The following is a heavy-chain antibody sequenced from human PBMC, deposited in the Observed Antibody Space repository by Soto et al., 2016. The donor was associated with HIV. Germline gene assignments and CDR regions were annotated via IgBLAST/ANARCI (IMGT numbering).Heavy chain of an antibody. CDR1: GYTFTSYG. CDR2: ISAYNGNT. CDR3: ARDLPLRYFDWLPVGAFDI. D-gene: IGHD3-9*01. Sequence: QVQLVQSGAEVKKPGASVKVSCKASGYTFTSYGISWVRQAPGQGLEWMGWISAYNGNTNYAQKLQGRVTMTTDTSTSTAYMELRSLRSDDTAVYYCARDLPLRYFDWLPVGAFDIWGQGTMVTVSS. J-gene: IGHJ3*02. V-gene: IGHV1-18*01.